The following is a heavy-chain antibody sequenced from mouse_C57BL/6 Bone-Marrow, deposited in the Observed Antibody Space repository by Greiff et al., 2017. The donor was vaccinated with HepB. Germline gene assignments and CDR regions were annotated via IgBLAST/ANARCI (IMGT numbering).Heavy chain of an antibody. Sequence: VQLQESGAELARPGASVKLSCKASGYTFTSYGISWVKQRTGQGLEWIGEIYPRSGNTYYNEKFKGKATLTADKSSSTAYRELRCLTSEDSAVYFCACGEDYLYFDYWGQGTTLTVSS. J-gene: IGHJ2*01. CDR1: GYTFTSYG. V-gene: IGHV1-81*01. D-gene: IGHD2-4*01. CDR3: ACGEDYLYFDY. CDR2: IYPRSGNT.